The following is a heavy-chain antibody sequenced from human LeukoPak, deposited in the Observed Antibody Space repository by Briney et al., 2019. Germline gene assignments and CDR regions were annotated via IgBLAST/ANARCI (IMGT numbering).Heavy chain of an antibody. V-gene: IGHV3-23*01. CDR1: GFTFSNYW. CDR2: ISGSGGAT. Sequence: GGSLRLSCAASGFTFSNYWMHWVRQAPGKGLEWGSGISGSGGATYYADSVKGRFTISRDDPHNPLYLQMNRLRAEDTAVYFCARGGVDYYGSGTYYLMYYFDYWGQGALVTVSS. CDR3: ARGGVDYYGSGTYYLMYYFDY. J-gene: IGHJ4*02. D-gene: IGHD3-10*01.